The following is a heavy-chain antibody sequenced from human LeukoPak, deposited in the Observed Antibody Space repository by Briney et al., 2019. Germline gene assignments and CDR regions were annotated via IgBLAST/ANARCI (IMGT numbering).Heavy chain of an antibody. CDR1: GGSIGSYY. J-gene: IGHJ4*02. CDR3: ARDGDSSGWYGGDYYFDY. D-gene: IGHD6-19*01. CDR2: IYTSGST. V-gene: IGHV4-4*07. Sequence: PSETLSLTCTVSGGSIGSYYWSWIRHPAGKGLELIGRIYTSGSTNYNPSLKSRVTMSVDTSKNQFSLKLSSVTAADTAVYYCARDGDSSGWYGGDYYFDYWGQGTLVTVSS.